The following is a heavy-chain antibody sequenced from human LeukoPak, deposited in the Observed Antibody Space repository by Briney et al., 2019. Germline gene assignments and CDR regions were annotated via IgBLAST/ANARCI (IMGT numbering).Heavy chain of an antibody. Sequence: GGSLRLSCAASEFTFSSYAMHWVRQAPGKGLEWVADISFDGNNEHYADSVKGRFTISRDNSKNTLYLQMNSPRAEDTAVYYCARIVVTAPYGMDVWGQGTTVTVSS. CDR1: EFTFSSYA. CDR2: ISFDGNNE. V-gene: IGHV3-30-3*01. J-gene: IGHJ6*02. D-gene: IGHD2-2*01. CDR3: ARIVVTAPYGMDV.